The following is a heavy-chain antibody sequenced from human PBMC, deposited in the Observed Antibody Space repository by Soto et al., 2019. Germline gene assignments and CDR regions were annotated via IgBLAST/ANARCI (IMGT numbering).Heavy chain of an antibody. CDR2: INHSGST. V-gene: IGHV4-34*01. D-gene: IGHD3-16*02. J-gene: IGHJ4*02. CDR3: ARLGELSRGSKSGY. Sequence: SETLSLTCAVYGGSFSGYYWSWIRQPPGKGLEWIGEINHSGSTNYNPSLKSRVTISVDTSKNQFSLKLSSVTAADTAVYYCARLGELSRGSKSGYWGQGTLVTVSS. CDR1: GGSFSGYY.